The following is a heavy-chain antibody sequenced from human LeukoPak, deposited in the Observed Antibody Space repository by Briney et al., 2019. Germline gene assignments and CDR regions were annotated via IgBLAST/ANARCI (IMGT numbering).Heavy chain of an antibody. V-gene: IGHV1-8*01. J-gene: IGHJ6*03. CDR2: MNPNSGNT. CDR1: GYTFTSYD. CDR3: ARAEFMTIFGVVIINYYYMDV. D-gene: IGHD3-3*01. Sequence: ASVKVSCKASGYTFTSYDINWVRQATGQGLEWMGWMNPNSGNTGYAQKFQGRVTMTRNTSISTAYMELSSLRSEDTAVYYCARAEFMTIFGVVIINYYYMDVWGKGTTVTVSS.